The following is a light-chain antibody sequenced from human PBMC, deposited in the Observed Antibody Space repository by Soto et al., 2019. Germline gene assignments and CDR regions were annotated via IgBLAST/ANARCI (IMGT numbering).Light chain of an antibody. CDR3: AAWDDSLSGPV. V-gene: IGLV1-40*01. J-gene: IGLJ3*02. CDR2: ADN. CDR1: NSNIGTGFH. Sequence: QSVLTQPPSVSGAPGQRVIISCTGTNSNIGTGFHVNWYQQLPGTAPRLLIYADNSRPSGVPDRFSGSKSDTSASLAITGLQSEDEADYYCAAWDDSLSGPVFGGGTKLTVL.